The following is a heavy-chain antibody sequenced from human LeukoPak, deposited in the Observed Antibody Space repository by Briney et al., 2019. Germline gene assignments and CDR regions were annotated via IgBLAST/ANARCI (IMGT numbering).Heavy chain of an antibody. CDR1: GYTFTGDY. V-gene: IGHV1-2*02. J-gene: IGHJ4*02. D-gene: IGHD3-9*01. Sequence: GASVKVSCKASGYTFTGDYMHWVRQAPGQGLEWMGWIHPNSGDTNYAQKFQGRVTMTRDTSISTAYMELSRLRFDDTAVYYCARSPDILTGEKFDYWGQGTLVTVSS. CDR3: ARSPDILTGEKFDY. CDR2: IHPNSGDT.